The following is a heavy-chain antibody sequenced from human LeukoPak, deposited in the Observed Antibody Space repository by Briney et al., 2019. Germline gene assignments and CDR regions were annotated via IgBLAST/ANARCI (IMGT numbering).Heavy chain of an antibody. Sequence: GGSLRLSCLTYGFTFSTNAMSWVRQAPGKGLEWISGSGSGASTYYADSVTGRFTISRDNSRNTLYLQMNSLRGDDTAVYYCAKDVGKWESLHFFDYWGQGTLVTVSS. V-gene: IGHV3-23*01. CDR2: SGSGAST. CDR1: GFTFSTNA. CDR3: AKDVGKWESLHFFDY. J-gene: IGHJ4*02. D-gene: IGHD1-26*01.